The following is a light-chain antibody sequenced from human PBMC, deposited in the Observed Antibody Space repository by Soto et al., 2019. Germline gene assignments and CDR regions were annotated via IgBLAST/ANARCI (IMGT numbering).Light chain of an antibody. J-gene: IGLJ2*01. V-gene: IGLV2-11*01. CDR2: DVS. CDR1: SSDVGGYNY. CDR3: CSYAGSYTLV. Sequence: QYALTQPRSVSGSPGQSVTISCTGTSSDVGGYNYVSWYQHHPGKAPKLMIYDVSKRPSGVPDRFSGSKSGNTASLTISGLQAEDEADYYCCSYAGSYTLVFGGGTKLTV.